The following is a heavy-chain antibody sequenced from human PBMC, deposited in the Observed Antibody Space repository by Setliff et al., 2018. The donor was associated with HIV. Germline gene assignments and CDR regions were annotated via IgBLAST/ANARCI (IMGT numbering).Heavy chain of an antibody. D-gene: IGHD6-13*01. Sequence: PSETLSLPCAVYGESVSGYYWSWIRQPPGKGLEWFWEINHSGSTHHNPSLKSRITILVDPSKNQFSLKVNSVTAADTAVYYCARGARLMAGYSDRWDYYYMGFWGKGTTVTVSS. V-gene: IGHV4-34*01. J-gene: IGHJ6*03. CDR1: GESVSGYY. CDR3: ARGARLMAGYSDRWDYYYMGF. CDR2: INHSGST.